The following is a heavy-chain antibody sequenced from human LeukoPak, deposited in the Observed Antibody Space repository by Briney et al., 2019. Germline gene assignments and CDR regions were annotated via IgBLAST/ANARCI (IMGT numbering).Heavy chain of an antibody. CDR2: IYYSGST. CDR1: GGSISSGDYY. Sequence: SQTLSLTCTVSGGSISSGDYYWSWIRQPPGKGLEWIGYIYYSGSTYYNPSLKSRVTISVDTPKNQFSLKLSSVTAADTAVYYCARGVHYDILTGYYNGVDYWGQGTLVTVSS. D-gene: IGHD3-9*01. V-gene: IGHV4-30-4*01. CDR3: ARGVHYDILTGYYNGVDY. J-gene: IGHJ4*02.